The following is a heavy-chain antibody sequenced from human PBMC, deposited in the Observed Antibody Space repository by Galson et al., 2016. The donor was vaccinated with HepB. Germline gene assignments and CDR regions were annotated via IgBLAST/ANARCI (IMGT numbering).Heavy chain of an antibody. Sequence: SLRLSCAASGFTFSSYAMSWVRQAPGKGLEWVSSIGGSGSSTYYADSVKGRFTISRDNSKNTLYLQMNSLRAEDTAVYYCSKDMAGTTTYYDFWSADYWGQGSLVTVPS. V-gene: IGHV3-23*01. CDR1: GFTFSSYA. D-gene: IGHD3-3*01. J-gene: IGHJ4*02. CDR2: IGGSGSST. CDR3: SKDMAGTTTYYDFWSADY.